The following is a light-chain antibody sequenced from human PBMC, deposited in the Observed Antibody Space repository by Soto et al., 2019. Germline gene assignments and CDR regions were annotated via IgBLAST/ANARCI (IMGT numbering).Light chain of an antibody. J-gene: IGLJ2*01. CDR3: SSYAGSNVL. Sequence: QSALTQPPSASGSPGQSVTISCTGTPSDVGGYNSVSWYQQYPGKAPKLMIYDVSKRPPGVPDRFSGSKSGNTASLTVSGLQAEDEANYYCSSYAGSNVLFGGGTKLTVL. CDR2: DVS. CDR1: PSDVGGYNS. V-gene: IGLV2-8*01.